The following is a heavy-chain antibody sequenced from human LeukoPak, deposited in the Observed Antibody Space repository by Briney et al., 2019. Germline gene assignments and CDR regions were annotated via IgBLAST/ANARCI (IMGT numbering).Heavy chain of an antibody. CDR2: ISAYNGNT. J-gene: IGHJ4*02. CDR3: ARDGHYCSGGSCYSVY. Sequence: ASVKVSCKASGYTFTSYGISWVRQAPGQGLEWMGWISAYNGNTNYAQKPQGRVTMTTDTSTSTAYMELRSLRSDDTAVYYCARDGHYCSGGSCYSVYWGQGTLVTVSS. V-gene: IGHV1-18*01. D-gene: IGHD2-15*01. CDR1: GYTFTSYG.